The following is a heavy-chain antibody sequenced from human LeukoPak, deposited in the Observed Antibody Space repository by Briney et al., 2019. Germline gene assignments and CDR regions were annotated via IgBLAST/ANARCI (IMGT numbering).Heavy chain of an antibody. J-gene: IGHJ4*02. CDR1: GFTFSSYG. V-gene: IGHV3-30*02. CDR3: AKDRKYDILTGYPDY. D-gene: IGHD3-9*01. CDR2: IRYDGSNK. Sequence: PGGSLRLSCAASGFTFSSYGMHWVRQAPGKGLEWVAFIRYDGSNKYYADSVKGRFTISRDNSKNTLYLQMNSLRAEDTAVYYCAKDRKYDILTGYPDYWGQGTLVTVSS.